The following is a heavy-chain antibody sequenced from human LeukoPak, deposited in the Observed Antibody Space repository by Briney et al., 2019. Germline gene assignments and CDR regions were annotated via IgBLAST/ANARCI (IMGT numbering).Heavy chain of an antibody. CDR2: ISWNSGSV. CDR1: GLTVDEFA. V-gene: IGHV3-9*01. CDR3: SRAVRFSGQQVVGPLDY. D-gene: IGHD6-13*01. J-gene: IGHJ4*01. Sequence: GGSLRLSCAAAGLTVDEFAADSFRQTPGKGLEWVSGISWNSGSVAYADSVKGRFTISRDNAKNSLYLQMNSLRVEDTALYVYSRAVRFSGQQVVGPLDYWGHGTLVTVSP.